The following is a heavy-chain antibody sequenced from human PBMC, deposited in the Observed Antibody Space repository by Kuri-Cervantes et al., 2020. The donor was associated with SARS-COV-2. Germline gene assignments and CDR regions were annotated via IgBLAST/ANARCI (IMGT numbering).Heavy chain of an antibody. Sequence: GSLRLSCAVYGGSFSGYYWSWIRQPPGKGLERIGEINHSGSTNYNPSLKSRVTISVDTSKNQFSLKLSSVTAADTAVYYCARFRWFGELPTYYFDYWGQGTLVTVSS. D-gene: IGHD3-10*01. CDR2: INHSGST. CDR3: ARFRWFGELPTYYFDY. CDR1: GGSFSGYY. V-gene: IGHV4-34*01. J-gene: IGHJ4*02.